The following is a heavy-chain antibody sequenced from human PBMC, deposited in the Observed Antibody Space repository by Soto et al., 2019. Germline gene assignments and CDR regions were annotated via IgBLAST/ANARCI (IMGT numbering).Heavy chain of an antibody. CDR2: ISGSGGST. J-gene: IGHJ4*02. CDR3: ARRYYDILTGYLDDY. CDR1: GFTFSSYA. D-gene: IGHD3-9*01. V-gene: IGHV3-23*01. Sequence: GGSLRLSCAASGFTFSSYAMSWVRQAPGKGLEWVSAISGSGGSTYYADSVKGRFTISRDNSKNTLYLQMNSLRAEDTAVYYCARRYYDILTGYLDDYWGQGTLVTVSS.